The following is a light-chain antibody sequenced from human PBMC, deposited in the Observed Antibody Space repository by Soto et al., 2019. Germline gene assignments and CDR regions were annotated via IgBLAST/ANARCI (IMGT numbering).Light chain of an antibody. Sequence: VVTQPPSASGTPGQRVTISCSGSSSNIGSNTVNWYQQLPGTAPKLLIYSNNQRPSGVPDRFSGSKSGTSASLAISGLQSEDEANYYCAAWDDSLNGPVFGGGTKVTVL. CDR1: SSNIGSNT. J-gene: IGLJ3*02. CDR2: SNN. V-gene: IGLV1-44*01. CDR3: AAWDDSLNGPV.